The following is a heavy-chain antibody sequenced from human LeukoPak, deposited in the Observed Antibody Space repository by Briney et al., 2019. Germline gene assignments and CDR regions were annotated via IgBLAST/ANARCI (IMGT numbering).Heavy chain of an antibody. Sequence: PSETLSLTCAVYGGSFSGYYWSWIRQPPGKGLEWIGEINHSGSTNYNPSLKSRVTISVDTSKNQFSLKLSSVTAADTAVYYCARLSVATIRGHDYWGQGPLVTVSS. CDR1: GGSFSGYY. J-gene: IGHJ4*02. V-gene: IGHV4-34*01. D-gene: IGHD5-24*01. CDR3: ARLSVATIRGHDY. CDR2: INHSGST.